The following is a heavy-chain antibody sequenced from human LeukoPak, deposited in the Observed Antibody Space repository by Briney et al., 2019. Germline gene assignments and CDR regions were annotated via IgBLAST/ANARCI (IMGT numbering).Heavy chain of an antibody. V-gene: IGHV4-39*01. CDR1: GGSISSTNYY. CDR3: ARLWNYYGSGSKRNWFDP. D-gene: IGHD3-10*01. J-gene: IGHJ5*02. CDR2: IYYSGST. Sequence: SETLSLTCTVSGGSISSTNYYWGWIRQPPGKGLEWIGSIYYSGSTYYNPSLKSRVTISVDTSKNQFSLKLSSVTAADTAVYYCARLWNYYGSGSKRNWFDPWGQGTLVTVSS.